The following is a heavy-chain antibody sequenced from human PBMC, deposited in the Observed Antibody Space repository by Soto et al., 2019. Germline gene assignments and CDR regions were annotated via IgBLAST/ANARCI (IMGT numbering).Heavy chain of an antibody. D-gene: IGHD2-15*01. CDR3: ARTPPHVEYYFDY. Sequence: PSETLSLTCAVYGGSFSGYYWSWIRQPPGKGLEWIGEINHSGSTNYNPSLKSRVTISVDTSKNQFSLKLSSVTAADTAVYYCARTPPHVEYYFDYWGQGTLVTVSS. V-gene: IGHV4-34*01. CDR2: INHSGST. CDR1: GGSFSGYY. J-gene: IGHJ4*02.